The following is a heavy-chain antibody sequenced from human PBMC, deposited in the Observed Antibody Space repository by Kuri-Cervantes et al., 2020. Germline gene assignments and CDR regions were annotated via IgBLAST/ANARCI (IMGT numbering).Heavy chain of an antibody. D-gene: IGHD3-3*01. J-gene: IGHJ4*02. CDR3: AKGASTIFGVVTPFDC. CDR1: GFTFDDYA. CDR2: ISWDGGST. V-gene: IGHV3-43D*04. Sequence: GESLKISCAASGFTFDDYAMHWVRQAPGKGLEWVSLISWDGGSTYYADSVKGRFTISRDNSKNTLYLQMNSLRAEDTAVYYCAKGASTIFGVVTPFDCWGQGTLVTVSS.